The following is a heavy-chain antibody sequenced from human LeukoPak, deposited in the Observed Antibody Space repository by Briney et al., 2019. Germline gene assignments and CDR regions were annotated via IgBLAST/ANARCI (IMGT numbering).Heavy chain of an antibody. J-gene: IGHJ4*02. CDR1: GYSFVLYG. CDR3: AGVATIPFFDY. V-gene: IGHV1-18*01. CDR2: ISTSNGNT. Sequence: ASVKVSCKASGYSFVLYGISWVRQAPGQGPEWMGWISTSNGNTEYAEKFQGRVTITADKSTTTAYMELSSLRSEDTAVYYCAGVATIPFFDYWGQGTLVTVSS. D-gene: IGHD5-12*01.